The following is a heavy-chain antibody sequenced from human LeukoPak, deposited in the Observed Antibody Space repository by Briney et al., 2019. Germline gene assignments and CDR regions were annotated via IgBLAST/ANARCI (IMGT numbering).Heavy chain of an antibody. CDR2: IYPGDSDT. CDR1: GYSFTNYW. Sequence: PGESLKISCKGSGYSFTNYWIGWVRQMPGKGLEWMGIIYPGDSDTRYSPSFQGHVTISADKSISIAYLQWNSLKASDTAMYYCARHGRGYCSSTSCYLYGMDVWGQGTTVTVSS. CDR3: ARHGRGYCSSTSCYLYGMDV. V-gene: IGHV5-51*01. D-gene: IGHD2-2*01. J-gene: IGHJ6*02.